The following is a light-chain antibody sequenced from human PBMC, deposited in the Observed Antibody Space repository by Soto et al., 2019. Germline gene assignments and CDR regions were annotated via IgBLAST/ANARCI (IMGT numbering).Light chain of an antibody. CDR3: QQYGSSRT. CDR2: GAS. Sequence: EIVFTQSPGTLSLSPGERATLSCRASQSVSSSDLAWYQQRPGQAPRVLIYGASSRATGIPDRFSGSGSGTDFTLTISRLEPEDFAVYYCQQYGSSRTFGQGTKVDIK. CDR1: QSVSSSD. V-gene: IGKV3-20*01. J-gene: IGKJ1*01.